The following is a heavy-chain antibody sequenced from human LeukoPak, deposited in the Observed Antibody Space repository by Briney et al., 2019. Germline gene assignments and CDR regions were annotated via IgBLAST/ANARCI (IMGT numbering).Heavy chain of an antibody. CDR1: GFTVSSNY. J-gene: IGHJ6*03. D-gene: IGHD1-1*01. V-gene: IGHV3-53*01. Sequence: GGSLRLSCAASGFTVSSNYMTWVRRAPGKGLEWVSVIYSGGSTYYADSVKGRFTVSRDNSKNTLYLQMNSLRAEDTAVYYCASTTRGGTYYYYMDVWGKGTTVTVSS. CDR2: IYSGGST. CDR3: ASTTRGGTYYYYMDV.